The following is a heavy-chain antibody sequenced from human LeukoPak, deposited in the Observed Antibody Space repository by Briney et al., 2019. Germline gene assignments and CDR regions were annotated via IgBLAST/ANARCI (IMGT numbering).Heavy chain of an antibody. CDR3: ARGTRYYYDSSGYWDFDY. CDR1: GFTFSSYW. CDR2: IKQDGSEK. V-gene: IGHV3-7*01. Sequence: GGSLRLSCAASGFTFSSYWMSWVRQAPGKGLEWVANIKQDGSEKYYVDSVKGRFTISRDNAKNSLYLQMISLRAEDTAVYYCARGTRYYYDSSGYWDFDYWGQGTLVTVSS. J-gene: IGHJ4*02. D-gene: IGHD3-22*01.